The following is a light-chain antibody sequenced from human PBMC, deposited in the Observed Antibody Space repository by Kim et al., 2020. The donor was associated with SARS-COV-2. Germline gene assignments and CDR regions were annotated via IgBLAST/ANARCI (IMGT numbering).Light chain of an antibody. CDR3: MQGTHWPPHT. CDR2: KVS. V-gene: IGKV2-30*02. CDR1: QSLVHSDGNTY. Sequence: DVVMTQSPLSLPVTLGQPASISCRSSQSLVHSDGNTYLNWFQQRPGQSPRRLIYKVSNRDSGVPDRFSGSGSGTDFTLKISRVEAADVGVYYCMQGTHWPPHTFGGGTKVDIK. J-gene: IGKJ4*01.